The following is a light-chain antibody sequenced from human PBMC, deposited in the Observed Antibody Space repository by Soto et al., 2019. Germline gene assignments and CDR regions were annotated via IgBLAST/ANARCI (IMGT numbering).Light chain of an antibody. CDR3: SSYTSSSFVV. CDR2: EVS. J-gene: IGLJ2*01. CDR1: SSDVGGYKY. V-gene: IGLV2-14*01. Sequence: QSALTQPASVSGSPGQSITISCTGTSSDVGGYKYVSWYQQHPGKAPKLMIYEVSNRPSGVSNRFSGSKSGNTASLTISGLQAEDEADYYCSSYTSSSFVVFGGGTQLTVL.